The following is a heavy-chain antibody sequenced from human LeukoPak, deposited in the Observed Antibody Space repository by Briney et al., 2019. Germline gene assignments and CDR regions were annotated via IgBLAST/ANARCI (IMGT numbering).Heavy chain of an antibody. CDR1: GGSISSYY. D-gene: IGHD3-22*01. V-gene: IGHV4-59*01. J-gene: IGHJ6*03. CDR2: IYYSGST. Sequence: SETLSLTCTVSGGSISSYYWSWIRQPPGKGLEWIGYIYYSGSTNYNPSLKSRVTISVDTSKNQFSLKLSSVTAADTAVYYCARLTYDSSGYYPPYYYYYYMDVWGKGTTVTVSS. CDR3: ARLTYDSSGYYPPYYYYYYMDV.